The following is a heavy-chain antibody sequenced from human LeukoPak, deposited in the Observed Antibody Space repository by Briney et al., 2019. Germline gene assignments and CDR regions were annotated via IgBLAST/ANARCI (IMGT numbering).Heavy chain of an antibody. CDR1: GYTFTSYD. V-gene: IGHV1-2*02. CDR2: INPNSGGT. J-gene: IGHJ5*02. CDR3: ARGSCSGGSCYAWFDP. Sequence: ASVKVSCKASGYTFTSYDINWVRQATGQGLEWMGWINPNSGGTIYAQKFQGRVTMTRDTSISTAYMELSRLRSDDTAVYYCARGSCSGGSCYAWFDPWGQGTLVTVSS. D-gene: IGHD2-15*01.